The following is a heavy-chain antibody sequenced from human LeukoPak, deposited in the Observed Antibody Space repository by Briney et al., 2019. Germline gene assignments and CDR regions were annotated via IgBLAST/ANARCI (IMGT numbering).Heavy chain of an antibody. CDR1: GGSISSSSYY. CDR2: IYYSGST. Sequence: SETLSLTCTVSGGSISSSSYYWSWIRQPPGKGLEWIGYIYYSGSTNYNPSLKSRVTISVDTSKNQFSLKLSSVTAADTAVYYCARVDGGIAAAGYYFDYWGQGTLVTVSS. V-gene: IGHV4-61*01. J-gene: IGHJ4*02. CDR3: ARVDGGIAAAGYYFDY. D-gene: IGHD6-13*01.